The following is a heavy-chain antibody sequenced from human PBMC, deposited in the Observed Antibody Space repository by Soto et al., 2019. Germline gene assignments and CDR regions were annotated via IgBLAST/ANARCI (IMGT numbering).Heavy chain of an antibody. D-gene: IGHD4-4*01. J-gene: IGHJ3*02. CDR3: ARADADDGNSDSFNI. Sequence: PGGSLRLSCAASGFTFSTYAMNWVRQAPGKGLEWVSAISGSGGSTYYADSVKGRFTISRDNSKNTLYLQMNSLRAEDTAVYYCARADADDGNSDSFNIWGQGTMVTVSS. CDR2: ISGSGGST. CDR1: GFTFSTYA. V-gene: IGHV3-23*01.